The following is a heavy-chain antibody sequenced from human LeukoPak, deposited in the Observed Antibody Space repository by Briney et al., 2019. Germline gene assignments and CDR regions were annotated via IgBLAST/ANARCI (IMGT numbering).Heavy chain of an antibody. CDR3: ARHYWGGSFYFDY. V-gene: IGHV4-38-2*01. D-gene: IGHD7-27*01. CDR2: IYHSGST. Sequence: AETLSLTCAVSGSSISSGCYWGWIRQPPGKGLEWIGSIYHSGSTYYNPSLKSRVTISVDTSKNQFSLKLSSVTAADTAVYYCARHYWGGSFYFDYWGQGTLVIASS. J-gene: IGHJ4*02. CDR1: GSSISSGCY.